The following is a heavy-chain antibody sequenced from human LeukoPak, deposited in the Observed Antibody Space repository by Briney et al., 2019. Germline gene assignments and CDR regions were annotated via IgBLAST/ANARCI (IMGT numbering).Heavy chain of an antibody. Sequence: GGSLRLSCAASGFTVSSNYMSWVRQAPGKGLEWVSVFYGGGSTYYADSVKGRFTIFRDNSKNTLYLQMNSLRAEDTAVYYCARAAYCGGDCYPSPYDAFDIWGQGTMVTVSS. CDR3: ARAAYCGGDCYPSPYDAFDI. CDR2: FYGGGST. J-gene: IGHJ3*02. CDR1: GFTVSSNY. V-gene: IGHV3-66*01. D-gene: IGHD2-21*02.